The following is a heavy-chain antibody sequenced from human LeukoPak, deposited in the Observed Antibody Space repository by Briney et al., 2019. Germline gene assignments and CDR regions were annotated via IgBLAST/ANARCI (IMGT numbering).Heavy chain of an antibody. CDR2: IIPIFGTA. J-gene: IGHJ4*02. Sequence: SAKVSCKASGGTFSSYAISWVRQAPGQGLEWMGGIIPIFGTANYAQKFQGRVMITTDESMSTAYMELSSLRSEDTAVYYCARWAGAGDYFDYWGQGTLVTVSS. CDR3: ARWAGAGDYFDY. CDR1: GGTFSSYA. V-gene: IGHV1-69*05. D-gene: IGHD3-10*01.